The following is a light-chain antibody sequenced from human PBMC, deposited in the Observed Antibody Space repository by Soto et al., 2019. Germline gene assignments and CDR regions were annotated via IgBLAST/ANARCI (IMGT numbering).Light chain of an antibody. CDR1: SSDVGGYNY. V-gene: IGLV2-14*01. CDR2: EVS. Sequence: QSALTQPASVSGSPGQSITISCTGTSSDVGGYNYVSWYQQHPGKAPKLMIYEVSNRPSGVSNRFSGSKSGNTASLTISGLPAEDGADYYCHSYTNNSTLVFGGGTKLTVL. J-gene: IGLJ2*01. CDR3: HSYTNNSTLV.